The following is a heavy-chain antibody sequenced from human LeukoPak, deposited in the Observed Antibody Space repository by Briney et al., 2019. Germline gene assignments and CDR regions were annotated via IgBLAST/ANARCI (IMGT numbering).Heavy chain of an antibody. V-gene: IGHV3-21*01. J-gene: IGHJ6*02. D-gene: IGHD5-18*01. CDR3: ARDRRQLWLKGYYGMDV. Sequence: PGRSLRLSCAASGFTFSSYSMNWVRQAPGKGLEWVSSISSSSSYIYYADSVKGRFTISRDNAKNSLYLQMNSLRAEDTAVYYCARDRRQLWLKGYYGMDVWGQGTTVTVSS. CDR1: GFTFSSYS. CDR2: ISSSSSYI.